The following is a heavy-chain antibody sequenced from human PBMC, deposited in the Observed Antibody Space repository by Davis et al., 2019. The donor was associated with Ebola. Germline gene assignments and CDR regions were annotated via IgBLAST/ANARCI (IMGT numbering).Heavy chain of an antibody. CDR3: ARDGHVDHYSSFDY. CDR1: GGTFSSYA. D-gene: IGHD2-21*01. Sequence: SVKVSCKASGGTFSSYAISWVRQAPGQGLEWMGRIIPILGIANYAQKFQGRVTITADKSTSTAYMELSSLRSEDTAVYYCARDGHVDHYSSFDYWGQGTLVTVSS. V-gene: IGHV1-69*04. J-gene: IGHJ4*02. CDR2: IIPILGIA.